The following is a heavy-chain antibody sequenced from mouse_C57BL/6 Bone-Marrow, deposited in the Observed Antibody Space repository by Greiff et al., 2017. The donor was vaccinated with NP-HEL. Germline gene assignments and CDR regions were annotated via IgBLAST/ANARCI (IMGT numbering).Heavy chain of an antibody. Sequence: VKLQQPGAELVRPGTSVKLSCKASGYTFTSYWMHWVKQRPGQGLEWIGVIDPSDSYPNYNQKFKGKATLTVDPSSRTAYMQLSSLTSEDSAVYYWARREVYYGYDGYFDVWGTGTTVTVSS. CDR1: GYTFTSYW. CDR3: ARREVYYGYDGYFDV. D-gene: IGHD2-2*01. CDR2: IDPSDSYP. J-gene: IGHJ1*03. V-gene: IGHV1-59*01.